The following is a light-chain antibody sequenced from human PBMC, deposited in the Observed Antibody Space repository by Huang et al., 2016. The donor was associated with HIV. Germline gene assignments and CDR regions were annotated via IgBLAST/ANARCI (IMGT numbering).Light chain of an antibody. V-gene: IGKV1-NL1*01. J-gene: IGKJ5*01. CDR1: PGIRNS. Sequence: DIQMTQSPSSLSAYVGDRVTIACRASPGIRNSLAWYQKKPGKAPKFLLYAASRLESGFPARFSGTGSGTHYTLTIISLQPEDFATYYCQQYYSTPITFGQGTRLEIK. CDR2: AAS. CDR3: QQYYSTPIT.